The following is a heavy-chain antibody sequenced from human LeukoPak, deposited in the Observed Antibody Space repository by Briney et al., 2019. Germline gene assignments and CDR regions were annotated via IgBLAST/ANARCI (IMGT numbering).Heavy chain of an antibody. CDR3: ARVANCSSTSCYPGGRPDWCYP. CDR1: GGSISSSNW. Sequence: SGTLSLTCAVSGGSISSSNWWSGVRQPPGRGLEWIGESDHSGSTNYKPSLKSQVTISVDSSKNQFSLKLSPVTAADADPYYCARVANCSSTSCYPGGRPDWCYPCGEGTLVTVSS. CDR2: SDHSGST. V-gene: IGHV4-4*02. J-gene: IGHJ5*02. D-gene: IGHD2-2*01.